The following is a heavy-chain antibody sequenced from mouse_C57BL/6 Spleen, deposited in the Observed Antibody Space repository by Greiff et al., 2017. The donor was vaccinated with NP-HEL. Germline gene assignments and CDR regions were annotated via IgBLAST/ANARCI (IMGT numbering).Heavy chain of an antibody. J-gene: IGHJ1*03. Sequence: EVMLVESGGGLVKPGGSLKLSCAASGFTFSSYAMSWVRQTPEKRLEWVATISDGGSYTYYPDNVKGRFTISRDNAKNNLYLQMSHLKSEDTAMYYCARDGGSSFDVWGTGTTVTVSS. D-gene: IGHD1-1*02. CDR2: ISDGGSYT. CDR1: GFTFSSYA. V-gene: IGHV5-4*01. CDR3: ARDGGSSFDV.